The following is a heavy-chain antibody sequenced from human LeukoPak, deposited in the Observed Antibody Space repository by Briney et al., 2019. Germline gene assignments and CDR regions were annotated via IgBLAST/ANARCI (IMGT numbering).Heavy chain of an antibody. Sequence: AGASLRLSCAASGFTFSSYAMSWVRQAPGKGLEWVSAISGSGGSTYYADSVKGRFTISRDNSKNTLYLRMNSLRAEDTAVYYCAKDQAVAGPGSDYWGQGTLVTVSS. J-gene: IGHJ4*02. D-gene: IGHD6-19*01. V-gene: IGHV3-23*01. CDR2: ISGSGGST. CDR3: AKDQAVAGPGSDY. CDR1: GFTFSSYA.